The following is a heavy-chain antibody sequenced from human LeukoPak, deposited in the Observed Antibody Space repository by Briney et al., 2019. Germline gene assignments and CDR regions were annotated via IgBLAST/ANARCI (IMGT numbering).Heavy chain of an antibody. Sequence: PGGSLRLSCAASGFTFSSYSMTWVRQAPGKGLEWVSSISSSSSYIYYADSVKGRFTISRDNAKNSLHLQMNSLRAEDTAVYYCASPDYYYDSSGYYLGGDYWGQGTLVTVSS. J-gene: IGHJ4*02. D-gene: IGHD3-22*01. V-gene: IGHV3-21*01. CDR2: ISSSSSYI. CDR3: ASPDYYYDSSGYYLGGDY. CDR1: GFTFSSYS.